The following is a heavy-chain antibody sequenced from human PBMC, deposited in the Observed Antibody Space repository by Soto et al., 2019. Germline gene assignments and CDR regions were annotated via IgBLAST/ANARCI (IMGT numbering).Heavy chain of an antibody. CDR2: IYYSGST. CDR1: GASISSYY. V-gene: IGHV4-59*01. D-gene: IGHD3-22*01. CDR3: ARLKADSSGYYYFLDY. J-gene: IGHJ4*02. Sequence: SETLSLTCTVSGASISSYYWSWIRQPPGKGLEWIGYIYYSGSTNYNPSLKSRVTISVDTSKNQFSLKLTSVTAADTAVYYCARLKADSSGYYYFLDYWGRGTLVTVSS.